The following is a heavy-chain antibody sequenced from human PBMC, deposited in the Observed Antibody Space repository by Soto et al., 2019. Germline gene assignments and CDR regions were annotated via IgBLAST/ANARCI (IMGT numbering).Heavy chain of an antibody. CDR3: ARLAFVRGVIIMRTFDF. Sequence: SETRSLTCTVSGGSVSSGSYYWSWIRQPPGKGLEGIGYIYYSGSTNYNPSLKSRVTISVDTSKNQFSVRLSSVTAADTAVYYWARLAFVRGVIIMRTFDFWGQGTLVTVSS. CDR2: IYYSGST. D-gene: IGHD3-10*01. CDR1: GGSVSSGSYY. J-gene: IGHJ4*02. V-gene: IGHV4-61*01.